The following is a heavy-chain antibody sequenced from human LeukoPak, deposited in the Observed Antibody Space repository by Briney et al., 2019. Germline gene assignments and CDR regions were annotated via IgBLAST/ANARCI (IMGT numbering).Heavy chain of an antibody. CDR3: AKDLGLGRYHSPWFDS. D-gene: IGHD3-9*01. J-gene: IGHJ5*01. CDR2: IRYDGSNK. V-gene: IGHV3-30*02. Sequence: PGGSLRLSCAASGFTFSSYGMHWVRQAPGKGLEWVAFIRYDGSNKYYADSVKGRFTISRDNSKNTLYLQMNSLRAEDTAIYYCAKDLGLGRYHSPWFDSWGQGTLVTVSS. CDR1: GFTFSSYG.